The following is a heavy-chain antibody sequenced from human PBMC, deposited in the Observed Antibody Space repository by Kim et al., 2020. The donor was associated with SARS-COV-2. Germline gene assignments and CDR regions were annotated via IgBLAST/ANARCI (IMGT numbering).Heavy chain of an antibody. D-gene: IGHD3-16*01. CDR1: GGSISSGGYY. J-gene: IGHJ4*02. CDR2: IYYSGST. V-gene: IGHV4-31*03. CDR3: ARVGDYYFDY. Sequence: SETLSLTCTVSGGSISSGGYYWSWIRQHPGKGLEWIGYIYYSGSTYYNPSLKSRVTISVDTSKNQFSLKLSSVTAADTAVYYCARVGDYYFDYWGQGTLVTVSS.